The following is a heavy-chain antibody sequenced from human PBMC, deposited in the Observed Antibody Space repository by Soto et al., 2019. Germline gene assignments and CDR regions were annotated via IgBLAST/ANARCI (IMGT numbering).Heavy chain of an antibody. CDR1: GFTFSLYS. CDR3: VRARATDSRPDY. Sequence: LRLSCEASGFTFSLYSMVWVRQAPGEGLEWVSSISSSSSYIYYADSLKGRISISRDNAKNSLYLQMDSLRVEDTATYYCVRARATDSRPDYWGQGTLVTVSS. V-gene: IGHV3-21*01. J-gene: IGHJ4*02. D-gene: IGHD3-22*01. CDR2: ISSSSSYI.